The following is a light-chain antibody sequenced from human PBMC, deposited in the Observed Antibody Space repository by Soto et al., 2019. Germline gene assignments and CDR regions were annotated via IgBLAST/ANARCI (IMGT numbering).Light chain of an antibody. CDR3: QQLNSFHLN. CDR1: QDFNNY. CDR2: VAS. V-gene: IGKV1-9*01. J-gene: IGKJ4*01. Sequence: DIQLTQSPSFLSASVGDRVTITCRASQDFNNYLAWYQQKPGEAPKLLMYVASTLQSGVPSRFSGSGSGTEFTLTISSLQPEDFETYFCQQLNSFHLNFVGGTKVNI.